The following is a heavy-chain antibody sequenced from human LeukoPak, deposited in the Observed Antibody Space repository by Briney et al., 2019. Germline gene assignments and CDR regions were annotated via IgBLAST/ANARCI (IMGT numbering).Heavy chain of an antibody. J-gene: IGHJ4*02. CDR3: ARGEGSVVSSGYYYDY. CDR2: INPSGGST. Sequence: GASVKVSCKASGYTFTSYYMHWVRQAPGQGLEWMGIINPSGGSTSYAQKFQGRVTMTRDMSTSTVYMELSSRRSEDTAVYYCARGEGSVVSSGYYYDYWGQGTLVTVSS. CDR1: GYTFTSYY. V-gene: IGHV1-46*01. D-gene: IGHD3-22*01.